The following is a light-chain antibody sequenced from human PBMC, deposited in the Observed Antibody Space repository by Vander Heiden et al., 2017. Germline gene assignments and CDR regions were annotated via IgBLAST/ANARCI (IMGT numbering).Light chain of an antibody. J-gene: IGLJ1*01. CDR2: GKS. CDR3: NSRDSSGNHQV. Sequence: SSELTQDPAVSGALGQTVRISGQGDRLRSHYASGYQQKPGQAPVLVIYGKSNRPSGIPDRFSGASSGNTASLTITGAQAEDEADYYCNSRDSSGNHQVFGTGTKVTVL. V-gene: IGLV3-19*01. CDR1: RLRSHY.